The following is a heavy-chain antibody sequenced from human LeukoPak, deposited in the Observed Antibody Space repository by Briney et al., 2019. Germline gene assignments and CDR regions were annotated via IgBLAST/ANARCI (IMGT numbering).Heavy chain of an antibody. CDR3: TRNFLGLNY. J-gene: IGHJ4*02. CDR2: MNPNSGNT. D-gene: IGHD1-26*01. V-gene: IGHV1-8*01. Sequence: GASVKVSCKASGYTFTSYDIYWVRQATGQGLEWMGRMNPNSGNTGYAQKFQGRVAMARDTSINTAYVELSGLRSEDTAVYYCTRNFLGLNYWGQGTLVTVSS. CDR1: GYTFTSYD.